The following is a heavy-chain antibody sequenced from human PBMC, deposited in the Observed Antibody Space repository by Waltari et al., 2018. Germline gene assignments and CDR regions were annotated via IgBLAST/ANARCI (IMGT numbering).Heavy chain of an antibody. Sequence: LVQSGAEVKKPGASVKVSCKASGYTFTGYAILWVRQAPGQGLEWRGRTNPKNGDTHYAQNFQGRVALTTDTSTNTAFMELQRLRSDDTAVYYCARCRYLEEYYYVDIWGKGTTVTVSS. CDR3: ARCRYLEEYYYVDI. CDR1: GYTFTGYA. D-gene: IGHD3-3*01. V-gene: IGHV1-2*06. CDR2: TNPKNGDT. J-gene: IGHJ6*03.